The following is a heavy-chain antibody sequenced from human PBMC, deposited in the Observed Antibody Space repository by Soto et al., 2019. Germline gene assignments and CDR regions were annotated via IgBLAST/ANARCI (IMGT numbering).Heavy chain of an antibody. CDR1: GGSISSSSYY. D-gene: IGHD5-12*01. J-gene: IGHJ6*02. CDR2: IYYSGST. Sequence: SETLSLTCTVSGGSISSSSYYWGWIRQPPGKGLEWIGSIYYSGSTYYNPSLKSRVTISVDTSKNQFSLKLSSVTAADTAVYYCARQMWVGDIVATTGDEYYDGMDVWGQGTTVT. CDR3: ARQMWVGDIVATTGDEYYDGMDV. V-gene: IGHV4-39*01.